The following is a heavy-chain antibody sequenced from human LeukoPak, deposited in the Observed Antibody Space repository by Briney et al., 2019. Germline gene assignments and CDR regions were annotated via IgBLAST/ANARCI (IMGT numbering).Heavy chain of an antibody. CDR2: ISSDGSVT. D-gene: IGHD4/OR15-4a*01. J-gene: IGHJ4*02. Sequence: GGSLRLSCAASGFAFSTYWMHWVRQAPGKGLVWVSRISSDGSVTSYADSVKGRFTVSRDNAKNSLFLQMNSLRDEDTAVYYCATMDSQLLVSYWGQGTLVTVSS. CDR1: GFAFSTYW. V-gene: IGHV3-74*01. CDR3: ATMDSQLLVSY.